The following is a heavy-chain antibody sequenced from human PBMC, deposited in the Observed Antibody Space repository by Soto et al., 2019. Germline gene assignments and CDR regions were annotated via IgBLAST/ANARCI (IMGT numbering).Heavy chain of an antibody. D-gene: IGHD4-17*01. Sequence: SETLSLTCTVSGGSISSYYWSWIRQPAGKGLEWIGRIYTSGSTNYNPSLKSRVTMSVDTSKNQFSLELSSVTAADTAVYYCASTTVGYYYYGMDVWGQGTTVTVSS. CDR3: ASTTVGYYYYGMDV. CDR2: IYTSGST. CDR1: GGSISSYY. V-gene: IGHV4-4*07. J-gene: IGHJ6*02.